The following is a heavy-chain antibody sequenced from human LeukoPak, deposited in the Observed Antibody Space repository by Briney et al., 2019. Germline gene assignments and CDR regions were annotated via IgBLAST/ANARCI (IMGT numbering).Heavy chain of an antibody. D-gene: IGHD6-19*01. J-gene: IGHJ4*02. CDR3: AKDPTFGGYGSDWYWDY. Sequence: PGGSLRLSCAASGFTFSSYSMNWVRQAPGKGLEWVSSISSSSSSYIYYADSVKGRFTISRDNAKNSLYLQMNSLRAEDTAVYYCAKDPTFGGYGSDWYWDYWGQGTLVTVSS. CDR2: ISSSSSSYI. V-gene: IGHV3-21*01. CDR1: GFTFSSYS.